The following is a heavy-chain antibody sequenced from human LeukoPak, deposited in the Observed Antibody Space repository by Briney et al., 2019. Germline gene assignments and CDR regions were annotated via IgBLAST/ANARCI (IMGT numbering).Heavy chain of an antibody. V-gene: IGHV3-33*01. CDR2: IWYDGSNK. D-gene: IGHD3-16*01. Sequence: PGGSLRLSCAASGFTFSSYGMHWVRQAPGKGLEWVAVIWYDGSNKYYADSVKGRFTISRDNSKNTLYLQMNSLRAEDTAVCYCARERGFMPSHYYYGMDVWGQGTTVTVSS. CDR1: GFTFSSYG. J-gene: IGHJ6*02. CDR3: ARERGFMPSHYYYGMDV.